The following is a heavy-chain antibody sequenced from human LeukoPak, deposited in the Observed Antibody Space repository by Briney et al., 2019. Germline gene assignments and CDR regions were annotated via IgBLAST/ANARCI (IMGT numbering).Heavy chain of an antibody. CDR3: ARTRGYDILTGYVYYYFDY. CDR2: IYPGDSDA. V-gene: IGHV5-51*01. Sequence: GESLKISCKGSGYSFTSYWIGWVRQMPGKGLKWMGIIYPGDSDARYSPSFQGQVTISADKSISTAYLQWSSLKASDTAMYYCARTRGYDILTGYVYYYFDYWGQGTLVTVSS. CDR1: GYSFTSYW. J-gene: IGHJ4*02. D-gene: IGHD3-9*01.